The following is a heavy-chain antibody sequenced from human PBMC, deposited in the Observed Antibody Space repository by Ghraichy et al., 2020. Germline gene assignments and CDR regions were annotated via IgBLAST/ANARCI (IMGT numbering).Heavy chain of an antibody. CDR2: INSDGSST. V-gene: IGHV3-74*01. D-gene: IGHD3-22*01. Sequence: VSRINSDGSSTSYADSVTGRFTISRDNAKNTLYLQMNSLRADDTAVYYCAKPDSSGYLAYFDYWGQG. J-gene: IGHJ4*02. CDR3: AKPDSSGYLAYFDY.